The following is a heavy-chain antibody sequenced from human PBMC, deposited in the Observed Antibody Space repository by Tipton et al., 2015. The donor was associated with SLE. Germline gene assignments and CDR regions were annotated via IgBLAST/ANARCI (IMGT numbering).Heavy chain of an antibody. CDR1: GYSISSGYY. Sequence: TLSLTCAVSGYSISSGYYWGWIRQPPGKGLEWIGSIYHSGSTNYNPSLKSRVTISVDTSKNQFSLKLSSVTAADTAVYYCARQLGAAYYYYGMDVWGQGTTVTVSS. D-gene: IGHD6-13*01. J-gene: IGHJ6*02. CDR3: ARQLGAAYYYYGMDV. V-gene: IGHV4-38-2*01. CDR2: IYHSGST.